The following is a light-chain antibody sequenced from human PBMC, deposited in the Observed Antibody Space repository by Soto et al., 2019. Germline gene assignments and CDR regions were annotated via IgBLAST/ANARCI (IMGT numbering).Light chain of an antibody. V-gene: IGKV3-15*01. J-gene: IGKJ4*01. CDR1: QSVSRN. Sequence: EIVMTQSPATLSVSPGERATLSCRASQSVSRNLAWYQQKPGQAPRHLIYGASTRATGIPARFSGSGSGTEFTLTISSMQSEDFAVYYCQQYHNWPPLTFGGGTKVEIK. CDR3: QQYHNWPPLT. CDR2: GAS.